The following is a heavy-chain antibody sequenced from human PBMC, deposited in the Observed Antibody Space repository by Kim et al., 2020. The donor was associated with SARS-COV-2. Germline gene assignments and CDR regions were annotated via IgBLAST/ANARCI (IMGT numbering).Heavy chain of an antibody. D-gene: IGHD3-9*01. Sequence: GYAQKFQGRVTMTMDPPITTAYMELSSLRSEDTAVYYCARGVRTISNYDYWGQGTLVTVSS. J-gene: IGHJ4*02. V-gene: IGHV1-8*01. CDR3: ARGVRTISNYDY.